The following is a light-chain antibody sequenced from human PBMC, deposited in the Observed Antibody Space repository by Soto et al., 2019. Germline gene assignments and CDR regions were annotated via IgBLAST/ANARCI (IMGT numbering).Light chain of an antibody. J-gene: IGLJ1*01. V-gene: IGLV2-14*01. CDR1: SSDVGGYNY. CDR3: SSYTTSSTVV. CDR2: EVS. Sequence: QSALTQPASVSGSPGQSITISCTGTSSDVGGYNYVSWYQQHPGKDPKLMIYEVSNRPSGVSNRFSASKSGNTASLTISGLQAEDEADYYCSSYTTSSTVVFGTGTQVTVL.